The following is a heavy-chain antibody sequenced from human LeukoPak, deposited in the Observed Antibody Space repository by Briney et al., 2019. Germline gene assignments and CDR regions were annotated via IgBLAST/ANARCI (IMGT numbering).Heavy chain of an antibody. Sequence: GESLRLSCAASGFTFNSYAMSWVRQAPGKGLEWVSATSGSGSGTFYADSVKGRFTISRDNSKNTLYLQMNSLRAEDTAIYYCAKGFEQWLRVKSYYFDHWGHGTLVTVSS. J-gene: IGHJ5*02. CDR1: GFTFNSYA. D-gene: IGHD6-19*01. V-gene: IGHV3-23*01. CDR2: TSGSGSGT. CDR3: AKGFEQWLRVKSYYFDH.